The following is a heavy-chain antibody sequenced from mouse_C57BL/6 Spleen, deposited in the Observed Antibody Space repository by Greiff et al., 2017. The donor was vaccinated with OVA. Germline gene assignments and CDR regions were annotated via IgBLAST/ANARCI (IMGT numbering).Heavy chain of an antibody. CDR3: ARVNSAGAFDD. CDR2: INPSISGT. D-gene: IGHD3-2*02. Sequence: QVQLQQPGTELVKPGASVKLSCKASGYTFTSYWMHWVTQRPGQGLAWIGNINPSISGTNYNEKFKSKATLTVDKSSSTAYMQLSSLTSEDSAVYYWARVNSAGAFDDWGQGTTVTVSS. J-gene: IGHJ2*01. CDR1: GYTFTSYW. V-gene: IGHV1-53*01.